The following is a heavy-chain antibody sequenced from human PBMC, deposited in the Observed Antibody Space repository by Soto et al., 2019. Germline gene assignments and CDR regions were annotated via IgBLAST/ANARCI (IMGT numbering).Heavy chain of an antibody. CDR1: GFTFSTYG. V-gene: IGHV3-30*18. D-gene: IGHD2-2*01. CDR3: AKPLTSEARCLDC. CDR2: ISYDGSNK. J-gene: IGHJ4*02. Sequence: GSLRLSCAASGFTFSTYGMHWVRQAPGKGLESVAVISYDGSNKYYADSVKGRFTISRDNSKNTLYLQMNSLRAEDTAVYYCAKPLTSEARCLDCWGQGTLVTVSS.